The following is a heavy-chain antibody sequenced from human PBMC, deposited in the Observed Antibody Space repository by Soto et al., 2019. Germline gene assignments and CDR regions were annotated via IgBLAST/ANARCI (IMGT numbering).Heavy chain of an antibody. CDR2: INIDGSST. CDR1: GFTFSSYW. Sequence: GGSLRLSCAASGFTFSSYWMHWVRQAPGKGLVWVSRINIDGSSTTYADSVKGRFTISRDNAKNTLFLQMNSLRVDDTAVHYCEREWGDNGLDPCGQGTLVTVYS. D-gene: IGHD3-16*01. V-gene: IGHV3-74*01. J-gene: IGHJ5*02. CDR3: EREWGDNGLDP.